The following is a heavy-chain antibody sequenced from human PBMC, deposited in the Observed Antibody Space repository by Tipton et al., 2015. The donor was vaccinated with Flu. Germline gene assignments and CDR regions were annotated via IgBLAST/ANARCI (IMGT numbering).Heavy chain of an antibody. CDR2: IRSKANSYAT. CDR1: GFTFSGSA. CDR3: TRPGDYYDSSGSY. V-gene: IGHV3-73*01. J-gene: IGHJ4*02. D-gene: IGHD3-22*01. Sequence: SLRLSCAASGFTFSGSAMHWVRQASGKGLEWVGRIRSKANSYATAYAASVKGRFTISRDDSKNTAYLQMNSLKTEDTAVYYCTRPGDYYDSSGSYWGQGTLVTVSS.